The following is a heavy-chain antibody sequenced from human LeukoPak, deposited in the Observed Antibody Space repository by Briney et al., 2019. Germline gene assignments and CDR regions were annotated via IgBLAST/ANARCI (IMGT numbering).Heavy chain of an antibody. CDR2: ISGSGGST. D-gene: IGHD3-10*01. V-gene: IGHV3-23*01. Sequence: GGSLRLSCAASGFTFSSYAMSWVRQAPGKGLEWVSAISGSGGSTYYADSVKGRFTISRDNSKNTLYLQMNSLRAEDTAVYYCAKTYGSGSYYKPPPGGHWGQGTLVTVSS. CDR1: GFTFSSYA. CDR3: AKTYGSGSYYKPPPGGH. J-gene: IGHJ4*02.